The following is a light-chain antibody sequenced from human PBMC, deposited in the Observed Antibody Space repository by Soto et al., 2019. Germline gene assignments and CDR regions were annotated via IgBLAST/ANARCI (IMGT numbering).Light chain of an antibody. CDR2: DAF. V-gene: IGKV3-11*01. Sequence: EIVLTQSPATLSLSPGERATLSCRASQSVSNYLAWYQEKPGQAPRLLIYDAFNRATGIPARFSGSGSGTDFTLTISSLEPEDFAVYYCQQRSNWPPETFGQGTKVDIK. CDR3: QQRSNWPPET. CDR1: QSVSNY. J-gene: IGKJ1*01.